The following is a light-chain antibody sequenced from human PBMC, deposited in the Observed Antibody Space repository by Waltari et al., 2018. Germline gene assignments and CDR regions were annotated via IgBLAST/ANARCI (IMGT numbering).Light chain of an antibody. Sequence: DILLTHSPATPSLSPGERATLSCRARQSVSTYVPLYQQKPGQAPRLLIYDASSRATCIPARFSCSGSGTDFTLTIISLEPEDFAVYYCQQRSNWPPSLTFGGGTKVEIK. CDR3: QQRSNWPPSLT. V-gene: IGKV3-11*01. CDR1: QSVSTY. J-gene: IGKJ4*01. CDR2: DAS.